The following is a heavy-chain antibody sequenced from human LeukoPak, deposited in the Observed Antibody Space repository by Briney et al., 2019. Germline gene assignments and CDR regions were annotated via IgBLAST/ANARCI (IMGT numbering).Heavy chain of an antibody. Sequence: ASVKVSCKASGYTFTGYYMHWVRQAPGQGLEWMGWISVYNDYTTYAQTFQGRVTMTTDTSTSTAYMELRNLRSDDTAMYYCARNDSSGYSEYWGQGTLVTVS. CDR3: ARNDSSGYSEY. J-gene: IGHJ4*02. D-gene: IGHD3-22*01. CDR2: ISVYNDYT. CDR1: GYTFTGYY. V-gene: IGHV1-18*04.